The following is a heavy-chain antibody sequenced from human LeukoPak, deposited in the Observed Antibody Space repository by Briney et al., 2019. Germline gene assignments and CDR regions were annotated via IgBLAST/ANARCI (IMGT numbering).Heavy chain of an antibody. CDR2: MYYSGST. CDR3: ARVSVSGYGYYYFDY. Sequence: SETLSLTCTVSGGSLRSSNYYWGWIRQPPGKGLEWIGYMYYSGSTKYNPSLKSRVTVSVDTSQNQFSLKLSSVTAADTAVYHCARVSVSGYGYYYFDYWGQGTLVTVSS. D-gene: IGHD5-12*01. V-gene: IGHV4-61*01. CDR1: GGSLRSSNYY. J-gene: IGHJ4*02.